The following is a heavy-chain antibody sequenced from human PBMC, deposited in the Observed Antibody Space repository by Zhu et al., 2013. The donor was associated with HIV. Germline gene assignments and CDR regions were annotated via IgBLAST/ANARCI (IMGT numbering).Heavy chain of an antibody. D-gene: IGHD3-3*01. CDR2: IYHSGTA. CDR1: GYSITNGYY. V-gene: IGHV4-38-2*01. Sequence: QVQLQESGPGLVKTSETLSLTCDVSGYSITNGYYWAWIRQPPGKGLEWIGSIYHSGTAHYNPSLKSRVTMSVDKSKNQFSLKVNSVTAADTAVYYCARHEGYVTLFGVVLNCFDPWGLGTPWSTVAS. J-gene: IGHJ5*02. CDR3: ARHEGYVTLFGVVLNCFDP.